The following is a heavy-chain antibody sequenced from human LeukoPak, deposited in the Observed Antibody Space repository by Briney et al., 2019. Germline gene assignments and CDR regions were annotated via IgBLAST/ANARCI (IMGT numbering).Heavy chain of an antibody. D-gene: IGHD6-25*01. J-gene: IGHJ5*01. Sequence: GGSLRLSCAASGFTSRNHALHWVRQAPGKGLEWVAVISYDGSLKFYADSVKGRFTIFRDNSKNTMYLEISSLRVEDTAVYYCVRDDPIATAGNWFDSWGQGTLVTVSS. V-gene: IGHV3-30-3*01. CDR1: GFTSRNHA. CDR3: VRDDPIATAGNWFDS. CDR2: ISYDGSLK.